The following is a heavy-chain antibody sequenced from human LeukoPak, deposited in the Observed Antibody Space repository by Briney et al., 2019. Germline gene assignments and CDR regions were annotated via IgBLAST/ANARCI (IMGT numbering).Heavy chain of an antibody. CDR2: IYTTGST. D-gene: IGHD6-13*01. Sequence: PSETLPLTCTVSGGSISSYYWSWIRQPAGKGLEWIGRIYTTGSTNYNPSLKSRVTMSVDTSKNQFSLKLSSVTAADTAVYYCARAGYSSTGGEWFDPWGQGTLVTVPS. J-gene: IGHJ5*02. CDR1: GGSISSYY. V-gene: IGHV4-4*07. CDR3: ARAGYSSTGGEWFDP.